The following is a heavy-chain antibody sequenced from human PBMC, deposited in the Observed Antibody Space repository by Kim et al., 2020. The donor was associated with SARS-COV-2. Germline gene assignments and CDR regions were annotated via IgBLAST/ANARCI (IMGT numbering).Heavy chain of an antibody. CDR2: IYYSGST. Sequence: SETLSLTCSVSGGSISGYYWTWIRQPPGKGLEWIGDIYYSGSTNYNPSLKSRVTMSVDTSNNQFSLKLNSVTAADTAVYYCARRWRGGMTSGLRWFDPWGQGTLVTVSS. D-gene: IGHD1-26*01. V-gene: IGHV4-59*01. CDR1: GGSISGYY. J-gene: IGHJ5*02. CDR3: ARRWRGGMTSGLRWFDP.